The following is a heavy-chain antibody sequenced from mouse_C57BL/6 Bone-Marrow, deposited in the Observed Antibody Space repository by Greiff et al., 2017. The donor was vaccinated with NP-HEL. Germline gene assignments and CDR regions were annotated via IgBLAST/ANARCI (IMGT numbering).Heavy chain of an antibody. V-gene: IGHV1-78*01. CDR1: GYTFTDHT. Sequence: VQLQESDAELVKPGASVKISCKVSGYTFTDHTIHWMKQRPEQGLEWIGYIYPRDGSTKYNEKFKGKATLTADKSSSTAYMQLNSLTSEDSAVYFCAIGYGSTYGNYFDYWGQGTTLTVSS. CDR3: AIGYGSTYGNYFDY. D-gene: IGHD1-1*01. CDR2: IYPRDGST. J-gene: IGHJ2*01.